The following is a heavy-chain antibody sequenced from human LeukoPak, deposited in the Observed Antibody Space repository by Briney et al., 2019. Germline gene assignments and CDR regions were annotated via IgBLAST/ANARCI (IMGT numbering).Heavy chain of an antibody. J-gene: IGHJ2*01. D-gene: IGHD3-16*01. CDR3: ASAQGLGYRYWYFDL. Sequence: PSETLSLTCTVSGGSIRSSSEYWGWIRQPPGKGLEWIGSIYYSGSAYYNPPLKSRVTISVDTSKNQFSLKLTSVTAADTAVYYCASAQGLGYRYWYFDLWGRGTLVTVSS. CDR1: GGSIRSSSEY. V-gene: IGHV4-39*07. CDR2: IYYSGSA.